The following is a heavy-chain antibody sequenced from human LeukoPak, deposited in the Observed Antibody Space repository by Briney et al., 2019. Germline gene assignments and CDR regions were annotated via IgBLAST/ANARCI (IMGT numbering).Heavy chain of an antibody. CDR1: GFTFDDYG. J-gene: IGHJ6*03. V-gene: IGHV3-20*04. Sequence: GGSLRLSCAASGFTFDDYGMSWVRQAPGKGLEWVSGINWNGDNTDYADSVKGRFTMSRDNAKKSLFLQMNSLRAEDTALYYCVRERLIDYNYYYMDVWGKGTTVTVSS. D-gene: IGHD3-22*01. CDR2: INWNGDNT. CDR3: VRERLIDYNYYYMDV.